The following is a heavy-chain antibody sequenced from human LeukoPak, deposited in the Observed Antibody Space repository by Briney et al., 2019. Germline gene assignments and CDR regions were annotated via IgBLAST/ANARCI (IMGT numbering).Heavy chain of an antibody. D-gene: IGHD3-10*01. V-gene: IGHV3-33*01. CDR3: ARDRYGSGSRYYYGMDV. CDR1: GFTFSSYG. CDR2: IWYDGSNK. Sequence: PGRSLRLSCAASGFTFSSYGMHWVRQAPGKGLEWVAVIWYDGSNKYYADSVKGRFTISRDNSKNTLYLRMNSLRAEDTAVYYCARDRYGSGSRYYYGMDVWGKGTTVTVSS. J-gene: IGHJ6*04.